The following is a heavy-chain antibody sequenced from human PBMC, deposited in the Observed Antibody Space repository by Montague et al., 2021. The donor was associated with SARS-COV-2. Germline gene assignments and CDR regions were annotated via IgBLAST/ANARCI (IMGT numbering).Heavy chain of an antibody. V-gene: IGHV4-31*03. CDR1: GGSISSGGYY. D-gene: IGHD3-10*01. CDR2: IYYSGST. J-gene: IGHJ3*02. Sequence: TLSLTCTVSGGSISSGGYYWSWIRKHPGKGLEWIGYIYYSGSTYYNPSLKSRVTISVDTSKNQFPLKLSSVTAADTAVYYCARVDNLVQGVLPAEDAFDIWGQGTMVTVSS. CDR3: ARVDNLVQGVLPAEDAFDI.